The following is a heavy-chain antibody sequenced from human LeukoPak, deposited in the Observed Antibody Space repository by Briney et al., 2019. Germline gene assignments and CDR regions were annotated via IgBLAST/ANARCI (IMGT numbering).Heavy chain of an antibody. V-gene: IGHV4-34*01. CDR3: AREDCSGGSCFFKDY. CDR2: INHSGST. Sequence: SETLSLTCAVYGGSFSGYYWSWIRQPPGKGLEWIGEINHSGSTNYNPSLKSRVTMSVDTSKNQFSLKLSSVTAADTAVYYCAREDCSGGSCFFKDYWGQGTLVTVSS. J-gene: IGHJ4*02. CDR1: GGSFSGYY. D-gene: IGHD2-15*01.